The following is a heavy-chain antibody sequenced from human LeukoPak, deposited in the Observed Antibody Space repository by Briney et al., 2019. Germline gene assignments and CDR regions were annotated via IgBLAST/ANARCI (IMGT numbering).Heavy chain of an antibody. CDR1: GGSISSGSYY. CDR2: IYTSGST. D-gene: IGHD5-18*01. CDR3: ARENGYRYDY. J-gene: IGHJ4*02. V-gene: IGHV4-61*02. Sequence: SQTLSLTCTVSGGSISSGSYYWSWIRQPAGKGLEWIGRIYTSGSTNYNPSLKSRVTISVDTSKNQFSLKLSSVTAADTALYYCARENGYRYDYWGQETLVTVSS.